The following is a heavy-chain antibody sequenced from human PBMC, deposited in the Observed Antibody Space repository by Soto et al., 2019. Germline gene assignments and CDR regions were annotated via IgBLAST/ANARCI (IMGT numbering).Heavy chain of an antibody. CDR3: AKDWNDANYDYGTDG. Sequence: LRLSCVASGFAFSSFGMHWVRQAPGKGLEWVAFISHDGSKKKFVDSVKGRFTISRDDSGNTLYLQMNSLRADDTAVYFCAKDWNDANYDYGTDGWGQGTTVTVSS. D-gene: IGHD1-1*01. J-gene: IGHJ6*02. V-gene: IGHV3-30*18. CDR1: GFAFSSFG. CDR2: ISHDGSKK.